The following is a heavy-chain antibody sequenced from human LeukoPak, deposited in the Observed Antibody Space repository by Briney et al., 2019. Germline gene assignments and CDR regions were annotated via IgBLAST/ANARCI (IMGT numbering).Heavy chain of an antibody. V-gene: IGHV1-2*02. J-gene: IGHJ4*02. CDR3: ARTYYYGSGINVPFDY. Sequence: GASVKVSCKASGYTFTGYYMHWVRQAPGQGLEWMGWINPNSGGTNYAQKFQGRVTMTRDTSISTAYMELSRLRSDDTAVYYCARTYYYGSGINVPFDYWGQGTLVTVSS. D-gene: IGHD3-10*01. CDR1: GYTFTGYY. CDR2: INPNSGGT.